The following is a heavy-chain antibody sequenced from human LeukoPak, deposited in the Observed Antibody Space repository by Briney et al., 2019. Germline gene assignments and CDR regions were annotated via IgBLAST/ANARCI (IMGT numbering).Heavy chain of an antibody. V-gene: IGHV4-59*01. CDR3: ARGYCSSTSCPFDP. D-gene: IGHD2-2*01. J-gene: IGHJ5*02. CDR1: GGSISSYY. CDR2: IYYSGST. Sequence: SETLSLTCTVSGGSISSYYWSWIRQPPGKGLEWIGYIYYSGSTNYNLSLKSRVTISVDTSKNQFSLKLSSVTAADTAVYYCARGYCSSTSCPFDPWGQGTLVTVSS.